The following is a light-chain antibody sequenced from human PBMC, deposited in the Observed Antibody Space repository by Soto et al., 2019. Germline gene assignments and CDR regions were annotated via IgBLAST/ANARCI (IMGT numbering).Light chain of an antibody. Sequence: DIVMTQSPDSLAVSLGDRDTINCKSSQSVLYSSNNKNYLAWYQQKPGQPPKLLIYWASTRESGVPDRFSGSGSGTDFTLTISSLQAEDVAVYYCQQYYNTGAFGQGTKVEIK. CDR1: QSVLYSSNNKNY. CDR3: QQYYNTGA. J-gene: IGKJ1*01. V-gene: IGKV4-1*01. CDR2: WAS.